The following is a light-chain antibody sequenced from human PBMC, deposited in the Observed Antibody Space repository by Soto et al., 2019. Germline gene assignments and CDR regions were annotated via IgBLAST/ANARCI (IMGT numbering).Light chain of an antibody. CDR3: QQSYRLPYT. V-gene: IGKV1-39*01. CDR1: QSISSY. J-gene: IGKJ2*01. Sequence: DIQMTQSPSSLSASVGDRVTITCRASQSISSYLNWYQQKPGKAPKLLIYTASSLQSGVPSRFSGSGSGTHFTLTISSLQPEDFATYFCQQSYRLPYTFGQGTNLEI. CDR2: TAS.